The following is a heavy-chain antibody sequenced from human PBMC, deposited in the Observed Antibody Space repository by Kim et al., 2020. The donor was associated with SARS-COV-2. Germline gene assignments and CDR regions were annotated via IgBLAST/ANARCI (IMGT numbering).Heavy chain of an antibody. CDR3: ATFDQSVAGYDY. CDR2: ISWNSGSI. J-gene: IGHJ4*02. V-gene: IGHV3-9*01. CDR1: GFTFDDYA. D-gene: IGHD6-19*01. Sequence: GGSLRLSCAASGFTFDDYAMHWVRQAPGKGLEWVSGISWNSGSIGYADSVKGRFTISRDNAKNSLYLQMNSLRAEDTALYYCATFDQSVAGYDYWGQGTLVTVSS.